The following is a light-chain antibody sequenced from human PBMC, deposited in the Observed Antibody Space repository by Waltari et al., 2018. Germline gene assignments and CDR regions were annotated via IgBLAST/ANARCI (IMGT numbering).Light chain of an antibody. Sequence: EIVMTQSPATLSVSPGERAVLSCRASQSVTTNLAWYQQKPGQAPRLLIYGASTRATNIPARFSGSGSGTEFNLTISSLQSEDFAVYYCNQYNNGPPYNFGQGTKLEI. CDR1: QSVTTN. CDR3: NQYNNGPPYN. CDR2: GAS. V-gene: IGKV3-15*01. J-gene: IGKJ2*01.